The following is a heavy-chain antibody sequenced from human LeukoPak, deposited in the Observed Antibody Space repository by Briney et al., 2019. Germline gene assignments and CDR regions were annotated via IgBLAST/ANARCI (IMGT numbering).Heavy chain of an antibody. CDR3: AKESGDEGSGYYEVFDY. CDR1: GFTFSSYA. J-gene: IGHJ4*02. CDR2: ISGTGGST. V-gene: IGHV3-23*01. Sequence: PGGSLRLSCTASGFTFSSYAMSWVRQAPGKGLEWVSVISGTGGSTNHADSVKGRFTISRDNSKNTLYLQMNSLRAEDTAVYYCAKESGDEGSGYYEVFDYWGQGTPVTVSS. D-gene: IGHD3-22*01.